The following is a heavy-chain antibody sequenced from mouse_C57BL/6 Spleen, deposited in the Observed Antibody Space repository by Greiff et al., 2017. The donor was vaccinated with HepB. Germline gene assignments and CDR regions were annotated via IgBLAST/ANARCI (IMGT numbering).Heavy chain of an antibody. Sequence: EVQLQQSGPELVKPGASVKIPCKASGYTFTDYNMDWVKQSHGKSLEWIGDINPNNGGTIYNQKFKGKATLTVDKSSSTAYMELRSLTSEDTAVYYCAREHADGYLPYFDVWGTGTTVTVSS. D-gene: IGHD2-3*01. V-gene: IGHV1-18*01. CDR3: AREHADGYLPYFDV. CDR1: GYTFTDYN. CDR2: INPNNGGT. J-gene: IGHJ1*03.